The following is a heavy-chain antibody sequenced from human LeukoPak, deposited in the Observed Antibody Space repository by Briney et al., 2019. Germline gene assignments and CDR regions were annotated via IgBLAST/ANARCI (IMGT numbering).Heavy chain of an antibody. CDR1: GFTVSSNY. CDR2: IYSGGST. V-gene: IGHV3-53*01. Sequence: GGSLRLSCAASGFTVSSNYMSWVRQAPGKGLEWVSVIYSGGSTYYADSVKGRFTISRDDSKNTLYLQMNSLRAGDTAVYYCAKETPHYDFWSGAFDYWGQGTLVTVSS. CDR3: AKETPHYDFWSGAFDY. D-gene: IGHD3-3*01. J-gene: IGHJ4*02.